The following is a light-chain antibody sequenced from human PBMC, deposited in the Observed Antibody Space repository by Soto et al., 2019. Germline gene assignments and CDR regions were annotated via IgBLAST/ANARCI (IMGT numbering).Light chain of an antibody. Sequence: QSALTQPRSVSGSPGRSVPISCTGTSSDVGAYTYVSWYQQHPGKAPKLIIYDVSERPSGVPDRFSGSKSGNTASLTISDLQAEDEADYYCCSYAGTNWVFGGGTKLTVL. CDR3: CSYAGTNWV. V-gene: IGLV2-11*01. J-gene: IGLJ3*02. CDR1: SSDVGAYTY. CDR2: DVS.